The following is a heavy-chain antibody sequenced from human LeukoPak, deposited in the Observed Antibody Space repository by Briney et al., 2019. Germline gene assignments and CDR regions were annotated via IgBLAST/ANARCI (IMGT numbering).Heavy chain of an antibody. CDR3: AKDEDIVVVPAATYYYYYGMDV. D-gene: IGHD2-2*01. CDR2: ISYDGSNK. Sequence: PGGSLRLSCAASGFTFSSYGMHWVRQAPGKGLEWVAVISYDGSNKYYADSAKGRFTISRDNSKNTLHLQMNSLRAEDTAVYYCAKDEDIVVVPAATYYYYYGMDVWGKGTTVTVSS. CDR1: GFTFSSYG. V-gene: IGHV3-30*18. J-gene: IGHJ6*04.